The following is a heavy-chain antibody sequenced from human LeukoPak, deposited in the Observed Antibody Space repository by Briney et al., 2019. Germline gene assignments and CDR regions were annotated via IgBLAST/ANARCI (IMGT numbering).Heavy chain of an antibody. D-gene: IGHD2-21*02. J-gene: IGHJ6*02. V-gene: IGHV3-30*18. CDR1: GFTFSSYG. Sequence: GGSLRLSCAASGFTFSSYGMHWVRQAPGKGLEWVAVLSYDGSKKYYTDSVKGRFTISRDNSKNTLYLQMNSLRAEDTAVYYCAKDRVGYCGGDCLYGMDVWGQGTSVTVSS. CDR2: LSYDGSKK. CDR3: AKDRVGYCGGDCLYGMDV.